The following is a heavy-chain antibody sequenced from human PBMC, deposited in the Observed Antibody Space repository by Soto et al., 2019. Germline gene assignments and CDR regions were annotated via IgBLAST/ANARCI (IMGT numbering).Heavy chain of an antibody. Sequence: QMQLVESGGGVVQPGRSLRLSCAASGFTFSSYAIHWVRQAPGKGLEWVAVISYDESNKYYADSVKGRFTISRDNSKNTLYLQMNSLRAEDTAVYYCATVGQQLVLGDLDYWGQGTLVTVSS. CDR2: ISYDESNK. D-gene: IGHD6-13*01. V-gene: IGHV3-30-3*01. CDR1: GFTFSSYA. J-gene: IGHJ4*02. CDR3: ATVGQQLVLGDLDY.